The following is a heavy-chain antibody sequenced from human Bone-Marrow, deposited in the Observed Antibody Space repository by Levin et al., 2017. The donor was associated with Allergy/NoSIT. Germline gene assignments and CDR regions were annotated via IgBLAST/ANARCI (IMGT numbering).Heavy chain of an antibody. CDR2: ISSSSSYI. V-gene: IGHV3-21*01. CDR3: ASRTKKVGATRVGDLGFDY. D-gene: IGHD1-26*01. Sequence: GESLKISCAASGFTFSSYSMNWVRQAPGKGLEWVSSISSSSSYIYYADSVKGRFTISRDNAKNSLYLQMNSLRAEDTAVYYCASRTKKVGATRVGDLGFDYWGQGTLVTVSS. J-gene: IGHJ4*02. CDR1: GFTFSSYS.